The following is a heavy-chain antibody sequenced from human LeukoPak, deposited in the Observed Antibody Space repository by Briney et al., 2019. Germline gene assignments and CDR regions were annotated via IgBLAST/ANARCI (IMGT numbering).Heavy chain of an antibody. CDR3: ARVWGYSYGYFDY. Sequence: SETLSLTCAVSDYSISSGYYWGWLRQPPRKGLEWVGSIYHSGSDYYNPSLKSRVTISVDTSKNQFSLKLSAVTAADTAVYYCARVWGYSYGYFDYWGQGSLVTVSS. CDR2: IYHSGSD. V-gene: IGHV4-38-2*01. J-gene: IGHJ4*02. CDR1: DYSISSGYY. D-gene: IGHD5-12*01.